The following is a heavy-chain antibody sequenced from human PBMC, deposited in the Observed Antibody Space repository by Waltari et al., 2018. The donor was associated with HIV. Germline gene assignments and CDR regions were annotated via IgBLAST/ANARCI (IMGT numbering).Heavy chain of an antibody. D-gene: IGHD2-2*01. CDR2: NSMTGDTK. V-gene: IGHV3-48*01. Sequence: EVRLVESGGALVQPGGSLRVSGDASGFSFTTYGMNWVRQAPGKGLEWISFNSMTGDTKQKADSVRGRVTSSRDNAKNSLYLQMNSLRAEDTAIYYCARDRMVVIPPAPTWFDPWGQGTLVTVSS. CDR3: ARDRMVVIPPAPTWFDP. J-gene: IGHJ5*02. CDR1: GFSFTTYG.